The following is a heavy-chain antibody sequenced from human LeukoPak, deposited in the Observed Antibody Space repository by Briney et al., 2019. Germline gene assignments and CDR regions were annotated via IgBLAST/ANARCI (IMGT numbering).Heavy chain of an antibody. Sequence: SVKVSCKASGYTFTSYGISWVRQAPGQGLEWMGRIIPILGIANYAQKFQSRVTITADKSTSTAYMELSSLRSEDTAVYYCARDLPRIVVVVAATRALDPWGQGTLVTVSS. J-gene: IGHJ5*02. CDR2: IIPILGIA. CDR1: GYTFTSYG. V-gene: IGHV1-69*04. D-gene: IGHD2-15*01. CDR3: ARDLPRIVVVVAATRALDP.